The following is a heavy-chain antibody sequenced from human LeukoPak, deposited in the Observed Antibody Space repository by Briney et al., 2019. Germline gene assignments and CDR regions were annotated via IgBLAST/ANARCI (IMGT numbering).Heavy chain of an antibody. J-gene: IGHJ4*02. CDR1: GGSISSGGYY. Sequence: PSQTLSLTCTVSGGSISSGGYYWSWIRQHPGKGLEWIGYIYYSGSTYCNPSLKSRVTISVDTSKNQFSLKLSSVTAADTAVYYCARAVAVATTPFDYWGQGTLVTVSS. V-gene: IGHV4-31*03. CDR2: IYYSGST. CDR3: ARAVAVATTPFDY. D-gene: IGHD5-24*01.